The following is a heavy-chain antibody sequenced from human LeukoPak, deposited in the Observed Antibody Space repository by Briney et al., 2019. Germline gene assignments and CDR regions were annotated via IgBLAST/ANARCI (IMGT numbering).Heavy chain of an antibody. CDR3: VRGMATIFYFDY. V-gene: IGHV3-64D*06. J-gene: IGHJ4*02. Sequence: PGGSLRLSCAASGFTFSSYAMSWVRQAPGKGLEYVSAISSNGGGTYYADSVKGRFTISRDNSKNTLYLQMSSLRAEDTAVYYCVRGMATIFYFDYWGQGTLVTVSS. D-gene: IGHD5-24*01. CDR2: ISSNGGGT. CDR1: GFTFSSYA.